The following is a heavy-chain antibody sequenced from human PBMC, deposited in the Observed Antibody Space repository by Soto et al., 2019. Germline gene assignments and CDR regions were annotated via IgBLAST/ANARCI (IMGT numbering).Heavy chain of an antibody. Sequence: SLRLSCEASGFTISECSMNWVRQTPGKGLEWLAYITIRTGNVHYADSVRGRFTISADIAENSVILQMNSLRDEDSAVYFCAKGGVGHVLRSCFSGVSLRLSCAASGFTFSSYAMHW. CDR2: ITIRTGNV. J-gene: IGHJ1*01. CDR1: GFTISECS. V-gene: IGHV3-48*02. CDR3: AKGGVGHVLRSCFSGVSLRLSCAASGFTFSSYAMH. D-gene: IGHD2-8*01.